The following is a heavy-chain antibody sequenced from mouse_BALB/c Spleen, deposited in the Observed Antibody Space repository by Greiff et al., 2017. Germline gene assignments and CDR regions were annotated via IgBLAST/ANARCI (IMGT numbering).Heavy chain of an antibody. D-gene: IGHD1-1*01. Sequence: QVQLKQSGAELVRPGTSVKVSCKASGYAFTNYLIEWVKQRPGQGLEWIGVINPGSGGTNYNEKFKGKATLTADKSSSTAYMQLSSLTSDDSAVYFCARHYGSSYYFDYWGQGTTLTVSS. V-gene: IGHV1-54*01. CDR1: GYAFTNYL. CDR2: INPGSGGT. CDR3: ARHYGSSYYFDY. J-gene: IGHJ2*01.